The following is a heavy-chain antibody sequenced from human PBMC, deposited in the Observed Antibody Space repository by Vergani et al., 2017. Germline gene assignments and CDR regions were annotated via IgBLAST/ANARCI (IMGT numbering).Heavy chain of an antibody. CDR3: AKDPVSSRTGEVVDY. V-gene: IGHV3-23*01. D-gene: IGHD7-27*01. J-gene: IGHJ4*02. Sequence: EVQMLETGGGLVQPGGSLRLSCAASGFTFSSYAMSWVRPAPGKGLEWVSAISGSGGNTYYADSVKGRFTLSRDNSKNTLYLQMNSLRAEDTAVYYCAKDPVSSRTGEVVDYGGQGTLVTVSS. CDR1: GFTFSSYA. CDR2: ISGSGGNT.